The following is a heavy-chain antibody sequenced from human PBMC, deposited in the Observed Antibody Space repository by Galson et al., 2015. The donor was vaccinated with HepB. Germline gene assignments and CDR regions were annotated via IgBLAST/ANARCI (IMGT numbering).Heavy chain of an antibody. CDR2: INHSGST. V-gene: IGHV4-34*01. D-gene: IGHD2-2*01. CDR3: ARGTRYCSSTSCYRQTKQTADGNDY. J-gene: IGHJ4*02. Sequence: PGKGLEWIGEINHSGSTNYNPSLKSRVTISVDTSKNQFSLKLSSVTAADTAVYYCARGTRYCSSTSCYRQTKQTADGNDYWGQGTLVTVSS.